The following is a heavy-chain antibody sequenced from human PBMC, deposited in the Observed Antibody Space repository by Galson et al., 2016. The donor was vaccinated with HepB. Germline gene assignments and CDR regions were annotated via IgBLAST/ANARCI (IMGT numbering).Heavy chain of an antibody. J-gene: IGHJ6*02. CDR3: AKVLSTYYYGMDV. CDR2: ISGSGGST. CDR1: GFTFTRYA. V-gene: IGHV3-23*01. Sequence: SLRLSCAASGFTFTRYAMSWVRQAPGKGLEWVSSISGSGGSTYHADSVKGRFTISRDNSKNTLFLQMNSLRAEDTAVYYCAKVLSTYYYGMDVWGHGTTVTVSS.